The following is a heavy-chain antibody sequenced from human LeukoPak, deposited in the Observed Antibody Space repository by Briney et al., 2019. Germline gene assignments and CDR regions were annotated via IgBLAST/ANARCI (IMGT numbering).Heavy chain of an antibody. J-gene: IGHJ2*01. Sequence: PGRSLRLSCAAPGFTFSRNGVHWVRQAPGKGLEWVALIHYDGSNKYYVDSVKGRFTISRDNSKNMLYLQMNSLRAEDTAVYYCARDLLYSGSYSWYFDLWGRGTPVTVSS. CDR3: ARDLLYSGSYSWYFDL. D-gene: IGHD1-26*01. CDR2: IHYDGSNK. V-gene: IGHV3-33*01. CDR1: GFTFSRNG.